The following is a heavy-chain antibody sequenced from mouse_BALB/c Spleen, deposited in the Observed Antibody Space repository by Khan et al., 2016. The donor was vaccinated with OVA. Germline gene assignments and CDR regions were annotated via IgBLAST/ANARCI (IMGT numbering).Heavy chain of an antibody. CDR3: ARGWAAYYRNDGGAMDY. J-gene: IGHJ4*01. CDR1: GYNFTNAG. CDR2: INTHSGVP. Sequence: QIQLVQSGPELKKPGETVRISCKASGYNFTNAGMQWVQKMPGKGLKWIGRINTHSGVPKYAEDFKGRFAFSLETSASTVYLQITNLKNEDTATYFCARGWAAYYRNDGGAMDYWGQGTSVTVSS. D-gene: IGHD2-14*01. V-gene: IGHV9-4*02.